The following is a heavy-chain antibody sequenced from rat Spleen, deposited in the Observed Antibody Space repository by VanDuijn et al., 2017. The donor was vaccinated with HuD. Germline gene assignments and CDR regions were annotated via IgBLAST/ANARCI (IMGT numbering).Heavy chain of an antibody. CDR2: ISPSGGST. J-gene: IGHJ3*01. D-gene: IGHD1-1*01. V-gene: IGHV5-19*01. CDR3: AKDLDYSGDNWFGY. Sequence: EVQLVESGGGLVQPGRSLKLSCAASGFTFSNYGMHWIRQAPTKGLEWVASISPSGGSTYYRDSVKGRFTISRDNAKSTLYLQMDSLRSEDTATYYCAKDLDYSGDNWFGYWGQGTLVTFSS. CDR1: GFTFSNYG.